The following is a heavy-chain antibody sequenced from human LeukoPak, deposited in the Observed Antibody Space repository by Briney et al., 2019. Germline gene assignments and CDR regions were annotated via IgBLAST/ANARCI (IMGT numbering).Heavy chain of an antibody. CDR3: ARAFQRAPMYGMDV. CDR1: GFAVSSNY. Sequence: EGSLRLSCAASGFAVSSNYMSWVRQAPGKGLEWVSVLYSGGSTYYAGSVEGRFTISRDNSKSTLYLQMNSLRAADTAVYYCARAFQRAPMYGMDVWGQGTTVTVSS. J-gene: IGHJ6*02. CDR2: LYSGGST. D-gene: IGHD2-2*01. V-gene: IGHV3-53*01.